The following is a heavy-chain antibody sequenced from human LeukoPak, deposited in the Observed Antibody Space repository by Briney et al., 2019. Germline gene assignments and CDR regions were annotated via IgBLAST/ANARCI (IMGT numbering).Heavy chain of an antibody. CDR2: ISASSGNT. J-gene: IGHJ4*02. D-gene: IGHD4-17*01. V-gene: IGHV1-18*01. Sequence: ASAKVSCKASVYSFSIFGMTWVRQAPRQGLEWMGWISASSGNTNYAQKLQGRVTMTTDTSTNTAYMELRSLKSDDTAVYYCARAGATETTHFDYWGQGTLVTVSS. CDR1: VYSFSIFG. CDR3: ARAGATETTHFDY.